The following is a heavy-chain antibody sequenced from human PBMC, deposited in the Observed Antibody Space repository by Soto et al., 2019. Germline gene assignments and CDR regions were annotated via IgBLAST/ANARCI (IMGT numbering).Heavy chain of an antibody. D-gene: IGHD3-3*01. Sequence: ASVKVSCKASGYTFTSYYMHWVRQAPGQGLEWMGIINPSGGSTSYAQKFQGRVTMTRNTSISTAYMELSSLRSEDTAVYYCARGFLYDFWSGYYTGISYYYYYMDVWGKGTTVTVSS. V-gene: IGHV1-46*01. J-gene: IGHJ6*03. CDR2: INPSGGST. CDR3: ARGFLYDFWSGYYTGISYYYYYMDV. CDR1: GYTFTSYY.